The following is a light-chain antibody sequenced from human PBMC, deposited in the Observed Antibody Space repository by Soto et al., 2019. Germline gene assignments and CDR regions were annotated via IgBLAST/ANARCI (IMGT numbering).Light chain of an antibody. CDR3: QQYDNLPIT. CDR2: DAS. V-gene: IGKV1-33*01. Sequence: DIQMTQSPSSLSASVGDRVTFTCQASQDISNYLNWYQQKPGKAPELLIYDASNLETGVPSRFSGGGSGTDFTFTISSLQPEDIATYYCQQYDNLPITFGQGTRLEIK. J-gene: IGKJ5*01. CDR1: QDISNY.